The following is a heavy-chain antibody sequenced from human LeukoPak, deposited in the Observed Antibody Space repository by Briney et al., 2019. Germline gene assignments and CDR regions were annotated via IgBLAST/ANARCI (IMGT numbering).Heavy chain of an antibody. CDR1: GFTFSSYS. V-gene: IGHV3-48*04. Sequence: PGGSLRLSCAASGFTFSSYSMNWVRQAPGKGLEWVSYISSSSGNIYYADSVKGRFTISRDNAKNSLYLQMNSLRAEDTAVYYCERHKRGYYSPFDIWGQGTMVTVSS. CDR2: ISSSSGNI. D-gene: IGHD3-10*01. J-gene: IGHJ3*02. CDR3: ERHKRGYYSPFDI.